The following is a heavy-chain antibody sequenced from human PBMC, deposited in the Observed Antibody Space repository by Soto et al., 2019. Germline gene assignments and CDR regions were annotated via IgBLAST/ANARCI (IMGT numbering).Heavy chain of an antibody. V-gene: IGHV1-69*12. D-gene: IGHD1-1*01. CDR1: GGTFSTAT. J-gene: IGHJ6*02. CDR2: VRPIFRTA. CDR3: ARANDPAQSGGNYYYIMDV. Sequence: QVQVVQSGAEMKKPGSSVKVSCKTSGGTFSTATISWVRQAPGQGLEWMGGVRPIFRTADYAQKFQGGVNMTADGSATTAYLELRSLRSEDTAVSYGARANDPAQSGGNYYYIMDVWGQGTTVTVTS.